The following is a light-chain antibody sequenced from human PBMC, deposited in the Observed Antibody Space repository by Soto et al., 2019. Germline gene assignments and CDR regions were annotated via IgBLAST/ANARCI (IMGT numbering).Light chain of an antibody. CDR3: QQCDTYPFT. CDR1: QAISNY. J-gene: IGKJ3*01. Sequence: DIEMTQSPSSLSASVGDRVIITCRASQAISNYLAWFQQKPGKAPKSLIFATSILQSGVPSRFSGSGSGTDFTLTISSLQPEDFATSYCQQCDTYPFTFGPGTTVDIK. CDR2: ATS. V-gene: IGKV1-16*01.